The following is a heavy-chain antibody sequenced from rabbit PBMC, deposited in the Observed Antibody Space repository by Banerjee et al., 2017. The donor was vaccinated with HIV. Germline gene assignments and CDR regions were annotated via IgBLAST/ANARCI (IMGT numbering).Heavy chain of an antibody. D-gene: IGHD2-1*01. CDR1: GFSFSNDYY. V-gene: IGHV1S40*01. CDR3: ARGIFAAYDVYGDFNL. CDR2: IYAGSSGST. J-gene: IGHJ4*01. Sequence: QSLEESGGDLVKPGASLTLTCTASGFSFSNDYYMCWVRQAPGKGLEWIACIYAGSSGSTYYASWAKGRFTISKTSSTTVTLQMTSLTAADTATYFCARGIFAAYDVYGDFNLWGPGTLVTVS.